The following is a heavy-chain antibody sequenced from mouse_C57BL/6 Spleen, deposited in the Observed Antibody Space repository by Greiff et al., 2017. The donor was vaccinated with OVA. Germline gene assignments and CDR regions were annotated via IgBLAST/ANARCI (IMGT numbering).Heavy chain of an antibody. D-gene: IGHD2-3*01. CDR3: ARSGDGYSRYFDV. CDR2: IDPSDSET. J-gene: IGHJ1*03. Sequence: QVQLKQPGAELVRPGSSVKLSCKASGYTFTSYWMHWVKQRPIQGLEWIGNIDPSDSETHYNQKFKDKATLTVDKSSSTAYMQLSSLTSEDSAVYYCARSGDGYSRYFDVWGTGTTVTVSS. CDR1: GYTFTSYW. V-gene: IGHV1-52*01.